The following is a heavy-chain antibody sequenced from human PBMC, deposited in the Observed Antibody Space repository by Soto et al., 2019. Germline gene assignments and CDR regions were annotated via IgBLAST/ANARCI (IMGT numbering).Heavy chain of an antibody. CDR2: VSHDGRNT. J-gene: IGHJ4*02. V-gene: IGHV3-30*18. D-gene: IGHD6-19*01. CDR1: GFTFSDYA. CDR3: AKGGRQWLVTSDFNY. Sequence: VQLVESGGGVVQPGRSLRLSCAASGFTFSDYAMHWVRQAPGKGLEWVAVVSHDGRNTHYAESVKGRFTISIDSSKNTVSLEMTSLRAEDTAVYYCAKGGRQWLVTSDFNYWGQGALVTVS.